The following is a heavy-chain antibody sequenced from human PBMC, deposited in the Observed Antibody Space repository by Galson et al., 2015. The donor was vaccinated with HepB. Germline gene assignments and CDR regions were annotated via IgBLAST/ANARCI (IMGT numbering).Heavy chain of an antibody. Sequence: SVKVSCKASGGTFSSYAISWVRQAPGQGLEWMGKIIPILGIANYAQKFQGRVTITADKSTSTAYMELSSLRSEDTAVYYCASPMGYCSSTSCYDPYYYYYYGMDVWGQGTTVTVSS. V-gene: IGHV1-69*04. CDR3: ASPMGYCSSTSCYDPYYYYYYGMDV. J-gene: IGHJ6*02. CDR2: IIPILGIA. CDR1: GGTFSSYA. D-gene: IGHD2-2*01.